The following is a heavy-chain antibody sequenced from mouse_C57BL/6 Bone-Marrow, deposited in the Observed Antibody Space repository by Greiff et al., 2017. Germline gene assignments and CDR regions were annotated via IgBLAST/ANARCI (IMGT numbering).Heavy chain of an antibody. D-gene: IGHD1-1*02. CDR2: IYPSDSET. V-gene: IGHV1-61*01. CDR3: ARGVGWYFDY. CDR1: GYTFTSYW. Sequence: QVQLKQPGAELVRPGSSVKLSCKASGYTFTSYWMDWVQQRPGQGLEWIGNIYPSDSETHYNQKFKDKATLTVDKSSSTAYMQLSSLTSEDSAVYYCARGVGWYFDYWGQGTTLTVSS. J-gene: IGHJ2*01.